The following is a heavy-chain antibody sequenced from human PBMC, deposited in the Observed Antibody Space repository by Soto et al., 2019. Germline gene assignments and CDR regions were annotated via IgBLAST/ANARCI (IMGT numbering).Heavy chain of an antibody. J-gene: IGHJ5*02. CDR1: GGSISSDANF. CDR2: ISYTGRT. CDR3: ARGSFSSSSSWFDP. Sequence: ASETLSLTCTVSGGSISSDANFWSWIRQLPGRGLEWIGYISYTGRTYYTPSLNSRLTISLDTSKNLFSLRLSAVTAADTAVYFCARGSFSSSSSWFDPWRQGTLVTVSS. D-gene: IGHD6-6*01. V-gene: IGHV4-31*03.